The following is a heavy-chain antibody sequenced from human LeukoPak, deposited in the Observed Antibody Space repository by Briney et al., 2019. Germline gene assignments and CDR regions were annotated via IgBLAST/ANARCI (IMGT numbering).Heavy chain of an antibody. D-gene: IGHD6-19*01. CDR1: GGTFSSYA. J-gene: IGHJ3*02. V-gene: IGHV1-69*04. Sequence: SVKVSCKASGGTFSSYAISWVRQAPGQGLEWMGRIIPILGIANYAQKFQGRVTITADKSTSTAYMELSSLRSEDTAVYYCASPTYSSGFDAFDIWGQGTMVTVSS. CDR2: IIPILGIA. CDR3: ASPTYSSGFDAFDI.